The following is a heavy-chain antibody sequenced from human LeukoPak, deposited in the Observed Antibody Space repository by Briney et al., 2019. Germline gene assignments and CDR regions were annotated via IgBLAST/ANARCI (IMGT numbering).Heavy chain of an antibody. CDR2: IYTSGST. Sequence: PSETLSLTCTVSGGSISSYYWSWIRQPAGKGLEWIGRIYTSGSTNYNPSLKGRVTMSVDTSKNQFSLKLSSVTAADTAVYYCARDIVVVPAAIGGSYYYGMDVWGQGTTVTVSS. V-gene: IGHV4-4*07. J-gene: IGHJ6*02. CDR3: ARDIVVVPAAIGGSYYYGMDV. CDR1: GGSISSYY. D-gene: IGHD2-2*02.